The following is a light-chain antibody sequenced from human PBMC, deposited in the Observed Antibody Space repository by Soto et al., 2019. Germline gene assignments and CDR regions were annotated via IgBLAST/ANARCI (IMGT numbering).Light chain of an antibody. CDR3: QQRGDWPLYT. CDR1: QSISYN. J-gene: IGKJ2*01. CDR2: DAS. Sequence: EIVLTQSPATLSLSPGERANLSCRASQSISYNLAWYQQKPGQAPRLLIYDASNRATGVPARFSGSGSGTDFTLSISSLEPEDFAVYYCQQRGDWPLYTFGQGSRLEIK. V-gene: IGKV3-11*01.